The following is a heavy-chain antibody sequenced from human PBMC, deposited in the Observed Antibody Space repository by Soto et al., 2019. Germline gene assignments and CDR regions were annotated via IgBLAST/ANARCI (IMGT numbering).Heavy chain of an antibody. CDR1: GFSLSTSGVG. CDR2: IYWDDDK. V-gene: IGHV2-5*02. Sequence: QITLKESGPTLVKPTQTLTLTCTFSGFSLSTSGVGVGWIRQPPGKALEWLALIYWDDDKRYSPSLKSRITITKYTSKHQVGLTITNFVPVDTTTYYCAHRSLYGDYGIFYYGMDVWGQGTTVTVSS. CDR3: AHRSLYGDYGIFYYGMDV. D-gene: IGHD4-17*01. J-gene: IGHJ6*02.